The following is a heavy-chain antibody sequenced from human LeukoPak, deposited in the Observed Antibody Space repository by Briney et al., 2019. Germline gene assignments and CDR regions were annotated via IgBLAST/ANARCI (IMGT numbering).Heavy chain of an antibody. CDR3: ARSEGAYYDTCFDY. Sequence: GASVTVSCKASGYTFTSYGISWVRQAPGQGLEWMGWISAYNGNTNYAQKLQGRVTMTTDTSTSTAYMELRSLRSDDTAVYYCARSEGAYYDTCFDYWGQGTLVTVSS. V-gene: IGHV1-18*01. CDR2: ISAYNGNT. D-gene: IGHD3-22*01. CDR1: GYTFTSYG. J-gene: IGHJ4*02.